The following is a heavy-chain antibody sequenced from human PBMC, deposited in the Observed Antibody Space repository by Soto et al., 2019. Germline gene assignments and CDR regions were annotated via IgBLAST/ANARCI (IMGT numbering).Heavy chain of an antibody. CDR2: IKSKTDGGTT. V-gene: IGHV3-15*07. D-gene: IGHD6-19*01. J-gene: IGHJ6*02. CDR1: GFTFSNAW. CDR3: TTDSIAVAGPRAVPLYYGMDV. Sequence: GGSLRLSCAASGFTFSNAWMNWVRQAPGKGLEWVGRIKSKTDGGTTDYAEPVKGRFTISRDDSKNTLYLQMNSLKTEDTAVYYCTTDSIAVAGPRAVPLYYGMDVWGQGTTVTVSS.